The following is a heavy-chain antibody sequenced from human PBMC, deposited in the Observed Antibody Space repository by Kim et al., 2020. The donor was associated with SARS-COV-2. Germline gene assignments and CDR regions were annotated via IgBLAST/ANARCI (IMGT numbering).Heavy chain of an antibody. V-gene: IGHV3-7*01. J-gene: IGHJ4*02. CDR1: GFTFSSYW. Sequence: GGSLRLSCAASGFTFSSYWMSWVRQAPGKGLEWVANIKQDGSEKYYVDSVKGRFTISRDNAKNSLYLQMNSLRAEDTAVYYCARDTTLRFSSWTFDYWGQGTLVTVSS. CDR3: ARDTTLRFSSWTFDY. CDR2: IKQDGSEK. D-gene: IGHD6-13*01.